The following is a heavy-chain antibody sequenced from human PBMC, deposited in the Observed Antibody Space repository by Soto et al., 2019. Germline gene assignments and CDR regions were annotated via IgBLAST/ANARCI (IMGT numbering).Heavy chain of an antibody. CDR3: ARDPGGVPDPGIPVAGTGYWFDH. J-gene: IGHJ5*02. Sequence: PSQALSRTCAISWDSFSSNIGSCNCIRQSPSRGLEWLGRTYYRSKWYNDYAVSVKSRITINPDTSKNQFSLQLNSVTPEDTAVYYCARDPGGVPDPGIPVAGTGYWFDHWGQGTLVTVSS. V-gene: IGHV6-1*01. CDR2: TYYRSKWYN. D-gene: IGHD6-19*01. CDR1: WDSFSSNIGS.